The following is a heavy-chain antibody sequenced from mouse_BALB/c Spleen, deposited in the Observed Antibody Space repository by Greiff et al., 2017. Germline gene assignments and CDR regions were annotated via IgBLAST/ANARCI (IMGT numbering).Heavy chain of an antibody. Sequence: VHVKQSGPELVKPGASVKMSCKASGYTFTSYVMHWVKQKPGQGLEWIGYINPYNDGTKYNEKFKGKATLTSDKSSSTAYMELSSLTSEDSAVYYCARRDLVRLRAMDYWGQGTSVTVSS. CDR1: GYTFTSYV. V-gene: IGHV1-14*01. CDR2: INPYNDGT. CDR3: ARRDLVRLRAMDY. J-gene: IGHJ4*01. D-gene: IGHD1-2*01.